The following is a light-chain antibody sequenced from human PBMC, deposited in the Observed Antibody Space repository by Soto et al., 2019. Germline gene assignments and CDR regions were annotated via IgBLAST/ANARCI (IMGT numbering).Light chain of an antibody. CDR2: DAS. CDR3: QQRSNWPWT. V-gene: IGKV3-11*01. CDR1: QSVRSN. Sequence: EIVLTQSPATLSLSPGERATLSCRASQSVRSNLAWYQQKPGQAPRLLIYDASNRATGIPGRFSGSGSGTYFTLTITNLEPEDFAVYYCQQRSNWPWTFGQGAKVEIK. J-gene: IGKJ1*01.